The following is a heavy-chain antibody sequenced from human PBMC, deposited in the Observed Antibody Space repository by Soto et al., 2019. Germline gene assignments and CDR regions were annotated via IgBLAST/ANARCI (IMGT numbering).Heavy chain of an antibody. CDR3: ARGIAARPPYYYGMDV. Sequence: VASVKVSCKASGGTFSSYAISWVRQAPGQGLEWMGGIIPIFGTANYAQKFQGRVTITADESTSTAYMELSSLRSEDTAVYYCARGIAARPPYYYGMDVWGQGTTVTVSS. CDR2: IIPIFGTA. V-gene: IGHV1-69*13. J-gene: IGHJ6*02. CDR1: GGTFSSYA. D-gene: IGHD6-6*01.